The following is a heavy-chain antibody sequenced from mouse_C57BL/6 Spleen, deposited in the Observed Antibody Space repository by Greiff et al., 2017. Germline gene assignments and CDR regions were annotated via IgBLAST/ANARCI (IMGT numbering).Heavy chain of an antibody. V-gene: IGHV1-64*01. CDR2: IHPNSGST. D-gene: IGHD1-1*01. Sequence: VQLQQPGAELVKPGASVKLSCKASGYTFTSYWMHWVKQRPGQGLEWIGMIHPNSGSTNYNEKFKSKATLTVDKSSSTAYMQLSSLTSEDSAVYYCAREGGSSPLYAMDYWGQGTSVTVSS. CDR3: AREGGSSPLYAMDY. J-gene: IGHJ4*01. CDR1: GYTFTSYW.